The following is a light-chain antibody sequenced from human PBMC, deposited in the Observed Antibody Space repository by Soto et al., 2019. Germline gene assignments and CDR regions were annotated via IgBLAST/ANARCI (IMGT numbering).Light chain of an antibody. V-gene: IGKV3-20*01. J-gene: IGKJ1*01. CDR3: QQYGSSGT. CDR1: QTVTRNY. CDR2: GAS. Sequence: EIVLTHSPGTLSLSPGERATLSCSASQTVTRNYLAWYQQKPGQAPRLLIYGASNRATGIPDRFSGSGSVTDFTLTISRLAPEDFAVYYCQQYGSSGTFGQGTKVDIK.